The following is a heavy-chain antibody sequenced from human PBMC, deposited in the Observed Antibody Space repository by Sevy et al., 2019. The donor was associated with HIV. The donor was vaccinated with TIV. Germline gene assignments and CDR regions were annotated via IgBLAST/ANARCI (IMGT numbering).Heavy chain of an antibody. CDR2: LFYDGRA. CDR3: AGAKRAMAGTFSFDP. V-gene: IGHV4-39*02. J-gene: IGHJ5*02. D-gene: IGHD6-19*01. CDR1: GDSITSSDAY. Sequence: TLSLTRGVSGDSITSSDAYWTSVRQFPGKGLQWSGSLFYDGRAVYNPSLESRVTMSLETSKSRFSLHVKSVSAADTAVFYCAGAKRAMAGTFSFDPWGQGILVTVSS.